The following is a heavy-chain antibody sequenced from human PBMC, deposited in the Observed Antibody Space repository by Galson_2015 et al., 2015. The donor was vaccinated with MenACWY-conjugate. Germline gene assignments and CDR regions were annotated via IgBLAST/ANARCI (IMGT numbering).Heavy chain of an antibody. J-gene: IGHJ4*02. Sequence: SLRLSCAASGFTFSNAWMSWVRQAPGKGLEWVGRIKSKTDGGTTDYAAPVKGRFTISRDDSKNTLYLQMNSLKTEDTAVYYCTTRALWFGELFVPHWGQGTLVTVSS. CDR2: IKSKTDGGTT. CDR3: TTRALWFGELFVPH. V-gene: IGHV3-15*01. CDR1: GFTFSNAW. D-gene: IGHD3-10*01.